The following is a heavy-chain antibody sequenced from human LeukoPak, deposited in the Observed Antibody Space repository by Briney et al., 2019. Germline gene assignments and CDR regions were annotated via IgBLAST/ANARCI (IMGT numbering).Heavy chain of an antibody. CDR3: ARGDGGSYLASYYYYYMDV. Sequence: GASVKVSCKASGYTFTSYGISWVRQAPGQGLEWMGWISAYNGNTNYAQKLQGRVTMTTDTSTSTAYMELRSLRSDDTAVYYCARGDGGSYLASYYYYYMDVWGKGTTVTVSS. CDR2: ISAYNGNT. V-gene: IGHV1-18*01. J-gene: IGHJ6*03. D-gene: IGHD1-26*01. CDR1: GYTFTSYG.